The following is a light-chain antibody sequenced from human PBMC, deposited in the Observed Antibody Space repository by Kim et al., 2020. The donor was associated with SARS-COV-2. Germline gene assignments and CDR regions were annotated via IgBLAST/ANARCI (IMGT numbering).Light chain of an antibody. V-gene: IGKV3-20*01. CDR2: GAS. J-gene: IGKJ4*01. Sequence: EIVLTQSPGTLSLSPGERATLSCRASQSVSSSYLAWYQQKPGQAPRLLINGASSRATGIPDRFSGSGSGTDFTLTISRLEPEDFAVYYCQQLTFGGGTKVDIK. CDR1: QSVSSSY. CDR3: QQLT.